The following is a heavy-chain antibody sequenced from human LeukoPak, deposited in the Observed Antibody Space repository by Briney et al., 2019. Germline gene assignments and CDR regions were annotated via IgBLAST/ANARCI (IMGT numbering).Heavy chain of an antibody. V-gene: IGHV4-59*01. J-gene: IGHJ6*03. CDR3: ARVFDSGSQAYFYYMDV. Sequence: SETLSLTCTVSGGSISSYYWSWIRQPPGKGLEWIGYIYSSGSTNYNPSLKSRVTMSVDTSKNQFSLKVSSVTAADTAVYCCARVFDSGSQAYFYYMDVWGKGTTVTISS. CDR1: GGSISSYY. D-gene: IGHD3-10*01. CDR2: IYSSGST.